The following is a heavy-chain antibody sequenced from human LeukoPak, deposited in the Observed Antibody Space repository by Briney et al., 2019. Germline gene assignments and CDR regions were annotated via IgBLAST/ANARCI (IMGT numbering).Heavy chain of an antibody. CDR2: IKEDGGEK. V-gene: IGHV3-7*01. CDR3: VRDRYYGMDV. J-gene: IGHJ6*02. Sequence: PGGSLRLSCAASGFTFSNYWMTWVRQAPGKGLEWVAHIKEDGGEKHYVDPVKGRFTISRDNAKNTLYLQMNSLRAEDTAVFYCVRDRYYGMDVWGQGTTVTVSS. CDR1: GFTFSNYW.